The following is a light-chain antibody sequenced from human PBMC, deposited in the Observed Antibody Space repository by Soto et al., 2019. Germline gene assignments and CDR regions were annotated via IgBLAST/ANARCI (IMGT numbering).Light chain of an antibody. V-gene: IGLV2-14*01. CDR3: SSYTSSSTPHVV. CDR1: SSDVGGYNY. Sequence: QSVLTQPASVSGSPGQSITISCTGTSSDVGGYNYVSWDQQHPGKAPKLMIYEVSNRPTGVSNRFSGSKSGNTASLTISGLQAEDEADYYCSSYTSSSTPHVVFGGGTKLTVL. J-gene: IGLJ2*01. CDR2: EVS.